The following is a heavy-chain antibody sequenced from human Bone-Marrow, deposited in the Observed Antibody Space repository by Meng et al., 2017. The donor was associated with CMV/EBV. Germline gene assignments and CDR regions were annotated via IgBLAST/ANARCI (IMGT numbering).Heavy chain of an antibody. V-gene: IGHV4-34*01. CDR1: GGSFSGYY. Sequence: SETLSLTCAVYGGSFSGYYWSWIRQPPGKGLEWIGEINHSGSTNYNPSLKSRVTISVDTSKNQFSLKLSSVTAADTAVYYCARPITIFGVGVDAFDIWVQGTMVTVSS. D-gene: IGHD3-3*01. CDR2: INHSGST. CDR3: ARPITIFGVGVDAFDI. J-gene: IGHJ3*02.